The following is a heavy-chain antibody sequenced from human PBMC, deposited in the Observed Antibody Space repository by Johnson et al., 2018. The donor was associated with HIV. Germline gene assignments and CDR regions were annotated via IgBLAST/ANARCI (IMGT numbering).Heavy chain of an antibody. V-gene: IGHV3-15*01. CDR1: GFTFSNAW. Sequence: VQLVESGGGLVQPGGSLRLSCETSGFTFSNAWMTWVRQAPGKGLEWVGRIKSKADGETTDYAAPVRGRFSISRDDSKNTLYLQMNSLKIEDTAVYYCTTGQRGGASDIWGQGTMVTVSS. J-gene: IGHJ3*02. CDR2: IKSKADGETT. CDR3: TTGQRGGASDI. D-gene: IGHD6-25*01.